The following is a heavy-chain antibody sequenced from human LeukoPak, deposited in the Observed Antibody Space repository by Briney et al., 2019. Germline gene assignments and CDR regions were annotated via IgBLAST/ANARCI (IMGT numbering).Heavy chain of an antibody. CDR2: ISGSGGST. CDR3: AKVQTYYYDSSGPYYFDY. J-gene: IGHJ4*02. V-gene: IGHV3-23*01. D-gene: IGHD3-22*01. Sequence: GGSLRLSCAASGFTFSSYAMSWVRQAPGKGLEWVSAISGSGGSTYYADSVKGRFTISRDNSKNTLYLQMNSLRAEDTAVYYCAKVQTYYYDSSGPYYFDYWGQGTLVTVSS. CDR1: GFTFSSYA.